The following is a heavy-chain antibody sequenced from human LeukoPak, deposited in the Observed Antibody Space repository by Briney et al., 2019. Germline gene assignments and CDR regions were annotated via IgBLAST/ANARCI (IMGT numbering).Heavy chain of an antibody. CDR1: GFTFSSYG. CDR2: ISYDGSNK. V-gene: IGHV3-30*18. D-gene: IGHD2-2*01. Sequence: GRSLRLSCAASGFTFSSYGMHWVRQAPGKGLEWVAVISYDGSNKYYAGSVKGRFTISRDNSKNTLYLQMNSLRAEDTAVYYCAKARLLYCSSTSCPDTNYFDYWGQGTLVTVSS. J-gene: IGHJ4*02. CDR3: AKARLLYCSSTSCPDTNYFDY.